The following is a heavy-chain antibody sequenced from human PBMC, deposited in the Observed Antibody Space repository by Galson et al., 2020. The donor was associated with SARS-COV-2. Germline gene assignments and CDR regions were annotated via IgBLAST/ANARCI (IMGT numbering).Heavy chain of an antibody. CDR2: ISSDGSNK. Sequence: GGSLRLSCAASGFTFSSYGMHWVRQAPGKGLEWVAVISSDGSNKYHADFAKGRFTISRDNSKNTLYLQINSLRAEDTAEYYCAKASDDYAKWYDLWGQGTLVTVSS. CDR3: AKASDDYAKWYDL. J-gene: IGHJ4*02. V-gene: IGHV3-30*18. D-gene: IGHD4-17*01. CDR1: GFTFSSYG.